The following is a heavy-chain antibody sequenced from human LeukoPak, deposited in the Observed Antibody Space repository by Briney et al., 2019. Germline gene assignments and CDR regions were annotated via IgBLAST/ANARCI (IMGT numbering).Heavy chain of an antibody. J-gene: IGHJ4*02. CDR2: INHSGST. D-gene: IGHD6-19*01. CDR1: GGSFSGYY. Sequence: PSETLSLTCAVYGGSFSGYYWSWLRQPPGKGLEWIGEINHSGSTNYNPSLKSRVTISVDTSKNQFSLKLSSVTAADTAVYYCAGVGKQWLVRAFDYWGQGTLVTVSS. CDR3: AGVGKQWLVRAFDY. V-gene: IGHV4-34*01.